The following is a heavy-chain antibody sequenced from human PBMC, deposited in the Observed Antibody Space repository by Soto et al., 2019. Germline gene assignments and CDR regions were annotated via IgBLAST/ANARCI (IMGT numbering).Heavy chain of an antibody. CDR1: GFTFSSYA. J-gene: IGHJ6*02. D-gene: IGHD6-19*01. CDR3: AKGAYSSGWYRAPMDV. CDR2: ISGSGGST. Sequence: SGGSLRLSCAASGFTFSSYAMSWVRQAPGKGLEWVSAISGSGGSTYYADSVKGRFTISRDNSKNTLYLQMNSLRAEDTAVYYCAKGAYSSGWYRAPMDVWGQGTTVTVSS. V-gene: IGHV3-23*01.